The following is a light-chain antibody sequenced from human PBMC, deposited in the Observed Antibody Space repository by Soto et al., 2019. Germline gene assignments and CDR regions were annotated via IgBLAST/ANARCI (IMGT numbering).Light chain of an antibody. CDR1: SSNIGAGYD. V-gene: IGLV1-40*01. CDR3: QSYDSSLSGSVV. Sequence: QSVLTQPPSVSGAPVQRVTISCTGSSSNIGAGYDIHWYQQLPGTAPKLLIYGNINRPAGVPDRFSGYKSGTSASLAITGLQAEDEADYYCQSYDSSLSGSVVFGGGTELTVL. J-gene: IGLJ2*01. CDR2: GNI.